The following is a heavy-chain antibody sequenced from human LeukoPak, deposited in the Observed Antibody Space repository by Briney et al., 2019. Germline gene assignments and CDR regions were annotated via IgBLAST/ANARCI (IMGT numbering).Heavy chain of an antibody. CDR3: ARRGWTGGYTYAAFDI. CDR2: ISYGGSA. V-gene: IGHV4-39*01. J-gene: IGHJ3*02. D-gene: IGHD5-18*01. Sequence: SETLSLTCTVSGGSFSSSTHFWGWIRQPPGKGLEWIGSISYGGSAYYNPSLKSRVTISVDTSKNQFSLKLTSVSAADTAMYYCARRGWTGGYTYAAFDIWGQGAMVTVSS. CDR1: GGSFSSSTHF.